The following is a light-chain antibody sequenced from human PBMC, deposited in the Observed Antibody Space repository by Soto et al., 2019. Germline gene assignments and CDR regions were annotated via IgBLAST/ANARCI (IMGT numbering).Light chain of an antibody. CDR2: GAY. CDR1: QGIRND. Sequence: DIQVTQSPSSLSTSVGDTVTITCRASQGIRNDLDWYQQKPGKAPERLIYGAYSLPSGVPPRFSGSGSGTEFTLTISSLQPEDFATYYCLQHNGYPFTFGGGTTVQIK. J-gene: IGKJ4*01. V-gene: IGKV1-17*01. CDR3: LQHNGYPFT.